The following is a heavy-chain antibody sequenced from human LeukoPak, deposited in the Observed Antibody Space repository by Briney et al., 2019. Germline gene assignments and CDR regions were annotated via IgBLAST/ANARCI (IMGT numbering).Heavy chain of an antibody. Sequence: GASVKVSCKASGYTFTTYAMNWVRQAPGQGLEWMGWINTNTGNPAYAQGFTGRFVFPLDTSVSTAYLQISSLKAEDTALYYCASRTYSYGLSPWGQGTLVTVS. V-gene: IGHV7-4-1*02. CDR3: ASRTYSYGLSP. J-gene: IGHJ5*02. CDR1: GYTFTTYA. CDR2: INTNTGNP. D-gene: IGHD2-15*01.